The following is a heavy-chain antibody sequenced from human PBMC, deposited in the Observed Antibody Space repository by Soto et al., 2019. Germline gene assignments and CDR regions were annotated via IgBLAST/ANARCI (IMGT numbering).Heavy chain of an antibody. D-gene: IGHD6-19*01. Sequence: ESGGGVVQPGRSLRLSCAASGFTFSSYGMHWVRQAPGKGLEWVAVISYDGSNKYYADSVKGRFTISRDNSKNTLYLQMNSLRAEDTAVYYCAKGGDIAVAGIGFCDYWGQGTLVTVSS. J-gene: IGHJ4*02. CDR1: GFTFSSYG. CDR2: ISYDGSNK. CDR3: AKGGDIAVAGIGFCDY. V-gene: IGHV3-30*18.